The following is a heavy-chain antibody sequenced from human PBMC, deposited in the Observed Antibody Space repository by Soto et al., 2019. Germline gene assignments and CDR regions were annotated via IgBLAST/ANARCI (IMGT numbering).Heavy chain of an antibody. CDR2: IYHSGST. D-gene: IGHD5-12*01. V-gene: IGHV4-4*02. CDR3: ARNSGYDYDYYYYYMDV. J-gene: IGHJ6*03. Sequence: SETLSLTCGLHGSSVGGNNGWIWHRHPPGMGLEWIGEIYHSGSTNYNPSLKSRVTISVDKSKNQFSLKLSSVTAADTAVYYCARNSGYDYDYYYYYMDVWGKGTTVTVSS. CDR1: GSSVGGNNG.